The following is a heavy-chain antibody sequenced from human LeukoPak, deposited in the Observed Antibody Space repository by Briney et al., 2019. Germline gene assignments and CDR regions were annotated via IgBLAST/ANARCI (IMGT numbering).Heavy chain of an antibody. CDR2: ISSSSSYI. CDR1: GFTFSSYS. V-gene: IGHV3-21*01. CDR3: ARDVLRFLEWSLPFDH. D-gene: IGHD3-3*01. Sequence: GGSLRLSCAASGFTFSSYSMNWVRQAPGKGLEWVSSISSSSSYIYYADSVKGRFTISRDNAKNSLYLQMNSLRAEDTAVYYCARDVLRFLEWSLPFDHWGQGTLVTVSS. J-gene: IGHJ4*02.